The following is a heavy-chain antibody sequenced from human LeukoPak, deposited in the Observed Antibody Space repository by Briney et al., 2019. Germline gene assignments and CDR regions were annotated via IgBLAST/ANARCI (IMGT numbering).Heavy chain of an antibody. CDR1: GYTFTGYY. Sequence: GASVKVSCKASGYTFTGYYIHWVRQAPGQGVERMGWINPNSGGTNYAQKFQGSVTMTRDTSISTAYMDLSRLRSDDTAVYYCARGVSYCSTTKCPLNAFDIWGQGTTVTVSS. V-gene: IGHV1-2*02. CDR2: INPNSGGT. D-gene: IGHD2-2*01. J-gene: IGHJ3*02. CDR3: ARGVSYCSTTKCPLNAFDI.